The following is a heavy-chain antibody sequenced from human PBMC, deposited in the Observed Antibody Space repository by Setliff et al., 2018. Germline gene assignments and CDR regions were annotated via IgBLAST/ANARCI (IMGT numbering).Heavy chain of an antibody. Sequence: KTSETLSLTCTVSGGSISSGSYYWSWIRQPAGKGLEWIGRIYTSGSTNYNPSLKSRVTISVDTSKNQFSLKLSSVTAADTAVYYCARDSGYSSRWLDYWGQGTLVTVSS. CDR3: ARDSGYSSRWLDY. CDR1: GGSISSGSYY. J-gene: IGHJ4*02. CDR2: IYTSGST. D-gene: IGHD6-13*01. V-gene: IGHV4-61*02.